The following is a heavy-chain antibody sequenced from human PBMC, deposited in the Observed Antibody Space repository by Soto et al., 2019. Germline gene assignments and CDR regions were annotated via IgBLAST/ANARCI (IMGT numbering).Heavy chain of an antibody. D-gene: IGHD2-15*01. CDR1: GFTFSDYY. CDR2: ISSSGSSI. Sequence: QVQLVESGGGLVKPGGSLRLSCAASGFTFSDYYMSWIRQAPGKGLEWVSYISSSGSSIDYADSVKGRFTISRDNAKNSLYLQMHSLGAEDTAVYYCARDTRAVVVVATDNYYYGMDVWGQGTTVTVSS. CDR3: ARDTRAVVVVATDNYYYGMDV. V-gene: IGHV3-11*01. J-gene: IGHJ6*02.